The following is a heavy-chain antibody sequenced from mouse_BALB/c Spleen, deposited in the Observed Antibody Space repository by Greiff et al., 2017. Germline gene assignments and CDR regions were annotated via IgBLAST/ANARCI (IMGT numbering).Heavy chain of an antibody. J-gene: IGHJ3*01. CDR2: ISNGGGST. D-gene: IGHD4-1*01. CDR3: ARQTGYFAY. Sequence: EVMLVESGGGLVQPGGSLKLSCAASGFTFSSYTMSWVRQTPEKRLERVAYISNGGGSTYYPDTVKGRFTISRDNAKNTLYLQMSSLKSEDTAMYYCARQTGYFAYWGQGTLVTVSA. V-gene: IGHV5-12-2*01. CDR1: GFTFSSYT.